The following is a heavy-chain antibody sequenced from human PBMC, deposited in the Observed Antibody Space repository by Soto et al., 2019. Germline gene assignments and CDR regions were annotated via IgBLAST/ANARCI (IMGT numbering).Heavy chain of an antibody. V-gene: IGHV3-15*01. J-gene: IGHJ5*02. Sequence: GGSLRLSCAAPGLTFINAWMNWVRQAPGKGLEWVGRLKSNIDGGTTVYAAPVEGRFTVSRDDSRNTLYLQMNSLKAEDTAVYYCTTARTGFFSWGQGTLGTAPQ. D-gene: IGHD3-3*01. CDR2: LKSNIDGGTT. CDR1: GLTFINAW. CDR3: TTARTGFFS.